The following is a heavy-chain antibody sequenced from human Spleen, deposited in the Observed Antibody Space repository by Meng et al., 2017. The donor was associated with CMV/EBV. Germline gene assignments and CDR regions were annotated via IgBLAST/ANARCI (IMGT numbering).Heavy chain of an antibody. Sequence: FSSYSMNWVRQAPGKGLEWVSSISSSSSYIYYADSVKGRFTISRDNAKNSLYLQMNSLRAEDTAVYYCARWGYCSSTSCSTRGRFDPWGQGTLVTVSS. V-gene: IGHV3-21*01. J-gene: IGHJ5*02. CDR1: FSSYS. D-gene: IGHD2-2*01. CDR2: ISSSSSYI. CDR3: ARWGYCSSTSCSTRGRFDP.